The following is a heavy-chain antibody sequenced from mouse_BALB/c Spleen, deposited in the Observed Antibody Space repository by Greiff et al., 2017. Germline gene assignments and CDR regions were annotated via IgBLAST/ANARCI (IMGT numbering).Heavy chain of an antibody. J-gene: IGHJ2*01. Sequence: EVQGVESGGGLVKPGGSLKLSCAASGFTFSSYAMSWVRQTPEKRLEWVASISSGGSTYYPDSVKGRFTISRDNARNILYLQMSSLRSEDTAMYYCARGLDYGYFDYWGQGTTLTVSS. CDR1: GFTFSSYA. CDR3: ARGLDYGYFDY. CDR2: ISSGGST. V-gene: IGHV5-6-5*01. D-gene: IGHD1-1*01.